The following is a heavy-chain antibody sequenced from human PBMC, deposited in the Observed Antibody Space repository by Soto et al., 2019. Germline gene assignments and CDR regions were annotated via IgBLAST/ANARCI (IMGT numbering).Heavy chain of an antibody. CDR1: GFTFSSYS. Sequence: GGSLRLSCAASGFTFSSYSMNWVRQAPGKGLEWVSSISSSSSYIYYADSVKGRFTISRDNAKNSLYLQMNSLRAEDTAVYYCARGPSYYDILNGPFYFDSWGQGTMVAVSS. V-gene: IGHV3-21*01. CDR3: ARGPSYYDILNGPFYFDS. D-gene: IGHD3-9*01. CDR2: ISSSSSYI. J-gene: IGHJ4*02.